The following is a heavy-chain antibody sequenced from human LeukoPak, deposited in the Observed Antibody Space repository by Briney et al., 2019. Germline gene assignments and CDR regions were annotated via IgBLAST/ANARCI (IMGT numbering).Heavy chain of an antibody. V-gene: IGHV4-4*02. CDR1: GASINSSNW. Sequence: SETLSLTCAVSGASINSSNWWSWVRQPPGKGLEWIGEIYHIGSTNHNPSLKSRLIISVDKSKNQFSLQLSSVTAADTAVYYCAMTGITVSGGFDIWGQGTMVTVSS. J-gene: IGHJ3*02. CDR3: AMTGITVSGGFDI. CDR2: IYHIGST. D-gene: IGHD6-19*01.